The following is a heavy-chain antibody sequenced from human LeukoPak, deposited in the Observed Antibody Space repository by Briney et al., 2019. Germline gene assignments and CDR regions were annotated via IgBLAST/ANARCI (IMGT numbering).Heavy chain of an antibody. D-gene: IGHD5-18*01. CDR2: ISHDGNNK. V-gene: IGHV3-30-3*01. Sequence: GGSLRLSCSASGFTFSSYAMHWVRQAPGKGLEWVAVISHDGNNKYNADSVKGRFTISRDNSKNTLYLQTNSLRAEDTAVYYCAREGVYSNGAFDYWGQGTRVTVSS. J-gene: IGHJ4*02. CDR3: AREGVYSNGAFDY. CDR1: GFTFSSYA.